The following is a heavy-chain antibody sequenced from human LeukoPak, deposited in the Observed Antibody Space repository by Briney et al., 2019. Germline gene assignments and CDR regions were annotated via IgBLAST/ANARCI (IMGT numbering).Heavy chain of an antibody. V-gene: IGHV4-34*01. CDR3: ARGGRWGSGSYYGY. D-gene: IGHD3-10*01. CDR1: IDSFSNYH. J-gene: IGHJ4*02. Sequence: SETLSLTCAVYIDSFSNYHWNWIRQTPAKGMEWIGEVNESGGTNISPSLRSRVILSVDTSKNQFSLKLISVTVADTAIYYCARGGRWGSGSYYGYWGQGTLVTVSS. CDR2: VNESGGT.